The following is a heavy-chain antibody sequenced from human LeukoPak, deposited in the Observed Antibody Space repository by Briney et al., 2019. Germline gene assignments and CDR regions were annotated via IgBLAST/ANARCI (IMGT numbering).Heavy chain of an antibody. CDR3: ARRGYDYVWGSYLDLGAFDI. CDR1: GGSISSSSYY. Sequence: SETLSLTCTVSGGSISSSSYYWGWIRQPPGKGLERIGNIFYSGSTYYSPSLKSRVTMSVDTSKNQFSLKLSSVTAADTAVYYCARRGYDYVWGSYLDLGAFDIWGQGTMVTVSS. J-gene: IGHJ3*02. V-gene: IGHV4-39*01. D-gene: IGHD3-16*01. CDR2: IFYSGST.